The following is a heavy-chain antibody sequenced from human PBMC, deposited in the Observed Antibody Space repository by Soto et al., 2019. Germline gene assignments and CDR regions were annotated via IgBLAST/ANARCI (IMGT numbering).Heavy chain of an antibody. V-gene: IGHV1-69*01. CDR1: GGTFSSYA. J-gene: IGHJ6*02. Sequence: QVQLVQSGAEVKKPGSSVKVSCKASGGTFSSYAISWVRQAPGQGLEWMGGIIPIFGTANYAQKFQGRVTITADESTSTAYMELSSVRSEDTAVYYCAREDIVVVVAATRPYYYYGMDVWGQGTTVTVSS. CDR2: IIPIFGTA. D-gene: IGHD2-15*01. CDR3: AREDIVVVVAATRPYYYYGMDV.